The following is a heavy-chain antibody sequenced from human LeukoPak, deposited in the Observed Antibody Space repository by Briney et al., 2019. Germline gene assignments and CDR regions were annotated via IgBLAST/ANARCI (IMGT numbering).Heavy chain of an antibody. Sequence: GGSLRLSCAASGFTFSSYWMSWVRQAPGKGLEWVANIKQDGSEKYYVDSVKGRFTISRDNAKNTLYLQMNSLRAEDTAVYYCAKQGWWLRPSYFDYWGQGTLVTVSS. CDR2: IKQDGSEK. V-gene: IGHV3-7*01. CDR1: GFTFSSYW. CDR3: AKQGWWLRPSYFDY. J-gene: IGHJ4*02. D-gene: IGHD5-12*01.